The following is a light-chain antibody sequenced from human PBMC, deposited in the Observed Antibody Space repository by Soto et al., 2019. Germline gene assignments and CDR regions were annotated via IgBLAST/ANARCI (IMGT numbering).Light chain of an antibody. J-gene: IGLJ2*01. CDR2: LEESGMY. CDR3: ETWDSNTLV. Sequence: QSVLTQSSSASASLGSSVKLTCTLSSGHSTYIIAWHQQQPGKAPRFLMKLEESGMYNRGSGIPDRFSGSSSGADRYLTISYLQFDDEADYYCETWDSNTLVFGGGTKLTVL. CDR1: SGHSTYI. V-gene: IGLV4-60*02.